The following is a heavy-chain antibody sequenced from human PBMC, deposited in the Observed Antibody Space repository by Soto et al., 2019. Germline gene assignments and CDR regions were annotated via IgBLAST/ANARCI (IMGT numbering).Heavy chain of an antibody. CDR1: GGSIISGGYY. J-gene: IGHJ6*02. V-gene: IGHV4-31*03. CDR2: IYYSGST. D-gene: IGHD4-17*01. CDR3: ARDLSKDTVTTRYYYGMDV. Sequence: PSETLSLTCTVSGGSIISGGYYWSWIRKHPGKGVEWIGYIYYSGSTYYNPSLKSRVTISVDTSKNQFSLKLSSVTAADTAVYYCARDLSKDTVTTRYYYGMDVWGQGTTVTVSS.